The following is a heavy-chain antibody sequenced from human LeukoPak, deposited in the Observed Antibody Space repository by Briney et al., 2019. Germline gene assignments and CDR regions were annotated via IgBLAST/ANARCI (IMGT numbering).Heavy chain of an antibody. Sequence: GGCLRLSCAASGFTFSSYSMNWVRQAPGKGLEWISYISSSNSTIYYADSVKGRFTISRDNAKNSLYPQMNCLRAEDTAVYYCARESGSGRLPEDYWGQGTLVTVSS. J-gene: IGHJ4*02. CDR3: ARESGSGRLPEDY. CDR1: GFTFSSYS. D-gene: IGHD3-10*01. V-gene: IGHV3-48*04. CDR2: ISSSNSTI.